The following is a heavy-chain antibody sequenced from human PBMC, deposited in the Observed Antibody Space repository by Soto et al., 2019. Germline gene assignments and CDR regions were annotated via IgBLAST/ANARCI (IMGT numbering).Heavy chain of an antibody. CDR2: IYHSGGT. J-gene: IGHJ4*02. D-gene: IGHD6-19*01. Sequence: QVQLQESGPGLVKPSGTLSLTCAVSGGSISSSNWWSWVRQPPGKGLDRIGEIYHSGGTNYNPSPKSRITISVYKSKNQFSLKLSSVTSADTAGYYCARVNGWESRGGYVDYWGQGPLVTVSS. V-gene: IGHV4-4*02. CDR1: GGSISSSNW. CDR3: ARVNGWESRGGYVDY.